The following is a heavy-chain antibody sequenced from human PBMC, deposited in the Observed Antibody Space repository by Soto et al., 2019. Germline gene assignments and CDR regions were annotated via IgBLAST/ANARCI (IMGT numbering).Heavy chain of an antibody. J-gene: IGHJ6*02. CDR1: VGSITSGGYS. CDR3: ASTPGYSSYGMDV. Sequence: QVQLQESGQGLVKPSQTLSLTCTVSVGSITSGGYSGSWIRKPPGKGLEWIGYIYYSGSTYYNPSLKSRVTISVDTSKNQFSLKLSSVTAADTAVYYCASTPGYSSYGMDVWGQGTTVTVSS. V-gene: IGHV4-31*03. D-gene: IGHD6-13*01. CDR2: IYYSGST.